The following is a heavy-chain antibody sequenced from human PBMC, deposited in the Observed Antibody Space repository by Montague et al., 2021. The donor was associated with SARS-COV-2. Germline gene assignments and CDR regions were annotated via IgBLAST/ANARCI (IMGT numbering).Heavy chain of an antibody. Sequence: SLRLSCAASGFTFSSYAMHWVRQAPGKGLEWVSSISSSSSYIYYADSVKGRFTISRDNAKNSLYLQMNSLRAEDTAVYYCARVLIVGAYYYYGMDVWGQGTTVTVSS. CDR3: ARVLIVGAYYYYGMDV. D-gene: IGHD1-26*01. CDR1: GFTFSSYA. J-gene: IGHJ6*02. V-gene: IGHV3-21*01. CDR2: ISSSSSYI.